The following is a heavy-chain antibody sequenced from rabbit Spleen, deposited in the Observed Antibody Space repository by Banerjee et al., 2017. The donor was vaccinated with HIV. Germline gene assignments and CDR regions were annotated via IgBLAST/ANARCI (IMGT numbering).Heavy chain of an antibody. CDR2: IDPVFGIT. D-gene: IGHD4-1*01. CDR3: ARDLDDVIGWNFGW. J-gene: IGHJ4*01. Sequence: QEQAVESGGGLVQPGGSLKLSCKVSGFDFSMYGVSWVRQVPGKGLEWNGYIDPVFGITYYANWVNGRLTISRDNAQNTLFLRLNSLTAADTATYFCARDLDDVIGWNFGWWGPGTLVTVS. CDR1: GFDFSMYG. V-gene: IGHV1S47*01.